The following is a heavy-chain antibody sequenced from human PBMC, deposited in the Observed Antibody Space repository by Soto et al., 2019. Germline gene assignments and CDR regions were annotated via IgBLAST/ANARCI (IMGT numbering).Heavy chain of an antibody. V-gene: IGHV1-58*01. Sequence: SVKVSCKASGFTFTYSSVQWVRQARGQRLEWIGWIVVGSGNTNFAQKFQERVTITRDMSTNTAYMELSGLKSEDMALYYCTANPRYSSGWYGASTSYYYGMDVWGQGTTVTVSS. CDR3: TANPRYSSGWYGASTSYYYGMDV. J-gene: IGHJ6*02. CDR2: IVVGSGNT. D-gene: IGHD6-19*01. CDR1: GFTFTYSS.